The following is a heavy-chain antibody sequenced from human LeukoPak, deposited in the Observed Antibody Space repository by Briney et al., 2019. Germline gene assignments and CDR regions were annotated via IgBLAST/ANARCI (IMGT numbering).Heavy chain of an antibody. J-gene: IGHJ3*02. CDR2: ISGSGGST. Sequence: GGSLRLSCAASGFTFSSYAMSWVRQAPGKGLEWVSAISGSGGSTYYADSVKGRFTISRDNSKNTLYLQMNSLRAEDTAVYYCARDVSQYSSGWYDAFDIWGQGTMVTVSS. V-gene: IGHV3-23*01. CDR3: ARDVSQYSSGWYDAFDI. CDR1: GFTFSSYA. D-gene: IGHD6-19*01.